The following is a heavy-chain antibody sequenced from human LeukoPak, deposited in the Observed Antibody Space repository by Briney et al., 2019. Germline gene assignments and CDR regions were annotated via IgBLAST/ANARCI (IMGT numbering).Heavy chain of an antibody. CDR3: AKDLDYGEYSRYNWFDP. CDR1: GFTFSSYG. J-gene: IGHJ5*02. V-gene: IGHV3-30*18. D-gene: IGHD4-17*01. Sequence: GGSLRLSCAASGFTFSSYGMHWVRQAPGKGLEWVAVISYDGRNKYYADSVKGRFTISRDNSKNTLYLQMNSLRAEDTAVYYCAKDLDYGEYSRYNWFDPWGQGTLVTVSS. CDR2: ISYDGRNK.